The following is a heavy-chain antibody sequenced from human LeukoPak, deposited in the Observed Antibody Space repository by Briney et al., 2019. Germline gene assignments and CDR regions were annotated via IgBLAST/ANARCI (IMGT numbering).Heavy chain of an antibody. Sequence: GGSLRLSCAASGFTFDDYAMHWVRQAPGKGLEGVSHISRNRGNIGYADSVRGRFTISRDNAKNSLYLQMNSLRAEDTALYYCATPLYAGGTRGEYVIDVWGQGTTVTVSS. D-gene: IGHD6-13*01. CDR2: ISRNRGNI. J-gene: IGHJ6*02. V-gene: IGHV3-9*01. CDR3: ATPLYAGGTRGEYVIDV. CDR1: GFTFDDYA.